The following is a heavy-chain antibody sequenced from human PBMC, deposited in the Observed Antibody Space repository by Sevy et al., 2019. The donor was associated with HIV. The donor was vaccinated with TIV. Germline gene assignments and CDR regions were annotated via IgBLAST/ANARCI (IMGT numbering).Heavy chain of an antibody. D-gene: IGHD3-22*01. V-gene: IGHV3-48*03. Sequence: GGSLRLSCVISGFTFSSYEMNWVRQAPGKGLEWVSHISNSGSIIYYEDSVKGRFTISRDNARNSLYLQMESLRAEDTAVYYCARAQQVTMLVVIGGLYFDFWGQGTLVTVSS. J-gene: IGHJ4*02. CDR1: GFTFSSYE. CDR2: ISNSGSII. CDR3: ARAQQVTMLVVIGGLYFDF.